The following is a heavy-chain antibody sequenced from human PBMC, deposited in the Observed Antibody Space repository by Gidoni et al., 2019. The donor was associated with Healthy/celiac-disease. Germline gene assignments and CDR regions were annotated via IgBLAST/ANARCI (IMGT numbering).Heavy chain of an antibody. V-gene: IGHV4-39*01. J-gene: IGHJ4*02. CDR2: IYYSGST. Sequence: GWIRQPPGKGLEWIGSIYYSGSTYYNPSLKSRVTISVDTSKNQFSLKLSSVTAADTAVYYCARFHEGFDYWGQGTLVTVSS. CDR3: ARFHEGFDY.